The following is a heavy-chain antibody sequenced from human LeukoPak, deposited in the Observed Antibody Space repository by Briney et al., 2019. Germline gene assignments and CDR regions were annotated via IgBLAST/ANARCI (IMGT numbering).Heavy chain of an antibody. CDR2: INHSGST. J-gene: IGHJ4*02. V-gene: IGHV4-34*01. D-gene: IGHD2-8*01. CDR3: ARKAPVYANNPYFDY. CDR1: GGSISSYY. Sequence: PSETLSLTCTVSGGSISSYYWSWIRQPPGKGLEWIGEINHSGSTNYNPSLKSRVTISVDTSKNQFSLKLSSVTAADTAVYYCARKAPVYANNPYFDYWGQGTLVTVSS.